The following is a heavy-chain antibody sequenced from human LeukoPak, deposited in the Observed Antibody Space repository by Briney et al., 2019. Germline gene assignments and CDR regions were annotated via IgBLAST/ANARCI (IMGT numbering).Heavy chain of an antibody. CDR2: IYYSGNT. CDR3: ARGGRNWIHYYFDY. J-gene: IGHJ4*02. D-gene: IGHD1-20*01. CDR1: GGSISSSSYY. V-gene: IGHV4-39*07. Sequence: SETLSLTRTVSGGSISSSSYYWGWIRQPPGEGLEWIGSIYYSGNTYYNPSLKSRVTISVDTSKNQFSLKLSSVTAADTAVYYCARGGRNWIHYYFDYWGQGTLVTVSS.